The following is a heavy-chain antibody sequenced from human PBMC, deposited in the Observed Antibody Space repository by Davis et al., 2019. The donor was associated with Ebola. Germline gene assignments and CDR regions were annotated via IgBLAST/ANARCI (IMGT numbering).Heavy chain of an antibody. CDR2: ISAYNGNT. Sequence: ASLQVSCKASAYTFTSYGISCVRQAPGQRLEWLGWISAYNGNTNYAQKLQGRVTMTTDTSTSTAYMELRSLRSDDTAVYYCARAPTWSQINYYCFDYWGQGTLVTVSS. J-gene: IGHJ4*02. CDR3: ARAPTWSQINYYCFDY. D-gene: IGHD3-10*01. V-gene: IGHV1-18*01. CDR1: AYTFTSYG.